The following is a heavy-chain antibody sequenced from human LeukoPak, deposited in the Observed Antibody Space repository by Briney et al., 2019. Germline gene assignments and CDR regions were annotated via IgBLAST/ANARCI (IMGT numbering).Heavy chain of an antibody. V-gene: IGHV1-18*01. CDR3: ARDLGELEWSYYFDY. CDR1: GGTFSSYA. Sequence: GASVKVSCKASGGTFSSYAISWVRQAPGQGLEWMGWISAYNGNTNYAQKLQGRVTMTTDTSTSTAYMELRSLRSDDTAVYYCARDLGELEWSYYFDYWGQGTLVTVSS. J-gene: IGHJ4*02. CDR2: ISAYNGNT. D-gene: IGHD1-1*01.